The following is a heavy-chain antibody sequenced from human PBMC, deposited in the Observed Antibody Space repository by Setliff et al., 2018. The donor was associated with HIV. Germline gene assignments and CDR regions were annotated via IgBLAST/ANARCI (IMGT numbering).Heavy chain of an antibody. CDR1: GMSVSGYY. V-gene: IGHV4-59*02. Sequence: PSETLSLTCRVSGMSVSGYYWSWIRQSPGEGLEWIGYIYHTGTTSYNPSLKSRVTIQIDRSNNHFSLNLRSATTADTAVYFCARDHELGAFDLWGQGTMVTVSS. D-gene: IGHD1-26*01. CDR3: ARDHELGAFDL. J-gene: IGHJ3*01. CDR2: IYHTGTT.